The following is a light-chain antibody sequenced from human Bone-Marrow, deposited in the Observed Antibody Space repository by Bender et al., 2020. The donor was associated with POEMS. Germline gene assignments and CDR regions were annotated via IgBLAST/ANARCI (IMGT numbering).Light chain of an antibody. CDR1: SSDGGAYIY. CDR3: SSYISSSTHHWV. V-gene: IGLV2-14*03. CDR2: DVS. J-gene: IGLJ3*02. Sequence: QSALTQPATVSGSPGQSITISCTGLSSDGGAYIYVSWYQHHPGKVPPLLIYDVSHRPSGVSPRFSGSKSGNTASLTISGLQTEDEADYYCSSYISSSTHHWVFGGGTKLTVL.